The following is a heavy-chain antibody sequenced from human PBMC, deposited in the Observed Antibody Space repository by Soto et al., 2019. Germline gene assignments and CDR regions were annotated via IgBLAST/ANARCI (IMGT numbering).Heavy chain of an antibody. CDR1: EVSSCRNN. D-gene: IGHD3-10*01. CDR3: ARNKPGNYGMDV. J-gene: IGHJ6*02. Sequence: CGVGEVSSCRNNMNCVRQAPGKGLEWVSIIYSGDSTSYAGSVKGRFTISRDNSKNTVFLQMNSLRAEDTAVYYCARNKPGNYGMDVWGRGTTVTVSS. CDR2: IYSGDST. V-gene: IGHV3-53*01.